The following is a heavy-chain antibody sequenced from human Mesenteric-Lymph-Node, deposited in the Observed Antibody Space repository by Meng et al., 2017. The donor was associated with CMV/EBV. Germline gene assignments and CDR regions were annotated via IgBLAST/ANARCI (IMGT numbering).Heavy chain of an antibody. CDR3: ARSNVEWVTGTTHNWFDP. CDR1: GGSISSYY. D-gene: IGHD1-7*01. Sequence: SETLSLTCSVSGGSISSYYWSWIRQPPGKGLEWIGYIYYSGSTNYNPSLKSRVTISVDTSKNQFSLKLSSVTAADTAVYYCARSNVEWVTGTTHNWFDPWGQGTLVTVSS. CDR2: IYYSGST. J-gene: IGHJ5*02. V-gene: IGHV4-59*12.